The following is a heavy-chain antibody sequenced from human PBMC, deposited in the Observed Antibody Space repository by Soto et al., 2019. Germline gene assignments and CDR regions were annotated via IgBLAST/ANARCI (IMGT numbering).Heavy chain of an antibody. D-gene: IGHD3-3*01. CDR1: GFTFSRYW. V-gene: IGHV3-74*01. CDR3: ARDLSYYDFWSGYSYYYYGMDV. CDR2: INSDGSST. Sequence: PGGSLRLSCAASGFTFSRYWMHWVRQAPGEGLVWVSRINSDGSSTSYADSVKGRFTISRDNAKNTLYLQMNSLRAEDTAVYYCARDLSYYDFWSGYSYYYYGMDVWGQGTTVTVSS. J-gene: IGHJ6*02.